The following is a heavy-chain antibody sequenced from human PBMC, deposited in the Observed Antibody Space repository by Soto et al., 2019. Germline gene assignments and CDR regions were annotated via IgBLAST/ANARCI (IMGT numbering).Heavy chain of an antibody. CDR1: VLTFSGHW. CDR3: TSRHSGMTYHAVFDF. Sequence: PVGSLRLSCASSVLTFSGHWMTCVRQTPGEGLQWVAAIKPDGSETFYVDSVKGRFTISRDNARNSLFLQMDSLRAEDTAVYYCTSRHSGMTYHAVFDFWGQGTLVTVS. J-gene: IGHJ4*02. CDR2: IKPDGSET. D-gene: IGHD2-21*02. V-gene: IGHV3-7*03.